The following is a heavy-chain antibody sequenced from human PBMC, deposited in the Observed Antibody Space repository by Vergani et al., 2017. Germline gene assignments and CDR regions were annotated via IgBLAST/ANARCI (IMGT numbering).Heavy chain of an antibody. CDR1: GFTFSSYA. CDR3: AREGSGLAFDY. J-gene: IGHJ4*02. D-gene: IGHD6-19*01. CDR2: ISYDGSNK. Sequence: QVQLVESGGGVVQPGRSLRLSCAASGFTFSSYAMHWVRQAPGKGLERVAVISYDGSNKYYADSVKGRFTISRYNSKNTLYLQMNSLRAEDTAVYYCAREGSGLAFDYWGQGTLVTGSS. V-gene: IGHV3-30-3*01.